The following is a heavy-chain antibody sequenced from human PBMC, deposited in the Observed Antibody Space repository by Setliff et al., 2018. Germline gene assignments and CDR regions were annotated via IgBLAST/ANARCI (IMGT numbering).Heavy chain of an antibody. D-gene: IGHD2-15*01. J-gene: IGHJ4*02. CDR2: VYYSGAA. CDR1: GGSFSTYY. Sequence: SETLSLTCTVSGGSFSTYYWSWIRQAPGKGLEWIGHVYYSGAANYNPSLKSRVTVSVDTSKNQFSLELSSVTAADTAMYYCARENGYCNGGACYFMFDYWGQGTLVTVSS. CDR3: ARENGYCNGGACYFMFDY. V-gene: IGHV4-59*01.